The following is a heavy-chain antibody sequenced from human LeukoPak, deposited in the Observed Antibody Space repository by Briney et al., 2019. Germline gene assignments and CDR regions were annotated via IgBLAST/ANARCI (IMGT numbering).Heavy chain of an antibody. D-gene: IGHD2-2*02. V-gene: IGHV3-21*01. J-gene: IGHJ6*03. CDR2: ISSSSSYI. CDR3: ARDQYCSRTSCYNGYYYYYMDV. Sequence: GGSLRLSCAASGFTFSSYSMNWVRQAPGKGLEWVSSISSSSSYIYYADSVKGRFTISRDNAKNSLYLQMNSLRAEDTAVYYCARDQYCSRTSCYNGYYYYYMDVWGKGTTVTVSS. CDR1: GFTFSSYS.